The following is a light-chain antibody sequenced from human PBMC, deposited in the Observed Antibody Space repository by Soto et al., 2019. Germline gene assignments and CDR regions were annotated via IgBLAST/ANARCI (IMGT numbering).Light chain of an antibody. Sequence: QSALTQPASVSGSPGQSITISCTGTSSDVGGYNYVSWYQQHPGKAPKLMIYDVSNRPSGVSNRFSGSKSGNTASLTISGLQAEEEADYYCSSYTSSSTLEYVFGTGTKVTVL. CDR2: DVS. CDR1: SSDVGGYNY. J-gene: IGLJ1*01. V-gene: IGLV2-14*01. CDR3: SSYTSSSTLEYV.